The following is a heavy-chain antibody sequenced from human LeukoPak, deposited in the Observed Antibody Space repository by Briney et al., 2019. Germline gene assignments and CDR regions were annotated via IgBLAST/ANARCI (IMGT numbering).Heavy chain of an antibody. CDR3: VRDRGLLGVTRLNWFDP. V-gene: IGHV1-2*02. CDR2: INPKSGDT. Sequence: ASVKVSCKASGYTFSDYSIHWVRQARGQGLEWMGWINPKSGDTDYAQNFQGRVTMTRDTSITTAYLELSRLRYDDTAVYFRVRDRGLLGVTRLNWFDPWGQGTLVTVSS. J-gene: IGHJ5*02. D-gene: IGHD1-26*01. CDR1: GYTFSDYS.